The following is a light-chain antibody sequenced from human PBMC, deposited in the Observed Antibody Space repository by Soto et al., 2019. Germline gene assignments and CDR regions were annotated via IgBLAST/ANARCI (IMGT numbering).Light chain of an antibody. V-gene: IGLV2-14*03. CDR2: DVS. J-gene: IGLJ2*01. Sequence: QSALTQPASVSGSPGQSITISCTGSSSDIGDYKYVSWYKHHPGKAPKLMIYDVSNRPSGVSNRFSGSKSGNTASLTISGXXXXXXXDYYCSSYTSTNFVIFGGGTKLTV. CDR1: SSDIGDYKY. CDR3: SSYTSTNFVI.